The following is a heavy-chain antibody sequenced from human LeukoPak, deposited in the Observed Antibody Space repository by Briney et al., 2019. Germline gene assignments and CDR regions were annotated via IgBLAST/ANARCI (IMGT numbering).Heavy chain of an antibody. CDR3: ARALLRSGSCIDY. V-gene: IGHV4-34*01. CDR2: ITHRGSA. J-gene: IGHJ4*02. Sequence: SETLSLTCAVYGGSFSGYYWSWIRQSPGKGLEWIGEITHRGSAHSSPSLKSRVTISVDTSKSQFSLKLSSVTAADTAMYYCARALLRSGSCIDYWGQGTLVTVSS. D-gene: IGHD1-26*01. CDR1: GGSFSGYY.